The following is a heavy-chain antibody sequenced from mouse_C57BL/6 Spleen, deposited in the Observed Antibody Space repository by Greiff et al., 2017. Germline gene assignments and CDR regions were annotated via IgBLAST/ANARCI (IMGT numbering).Heavy chain of an antibody. D-gene: IGHD1-1*01. Sequence: EVKLVESEGGLVQPGSSMKLSCTASGFTFSDYYMAWVRQVPEKGLEWVANINYDGSSTYYLDSLKSRFIISRDNAKNILYLQMSSLKSEDTATYYCARVGVANFDYWGQGTTLTVSS. V-gene: IGHV5-16*01. CDR1: GFTFSDYY. CDR2: INYDGSST. J-gene: IGHJ2*01. CDR3: ARVGVANFDY.